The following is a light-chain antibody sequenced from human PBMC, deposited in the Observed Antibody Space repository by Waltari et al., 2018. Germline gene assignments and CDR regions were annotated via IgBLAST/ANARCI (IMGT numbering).Light chain of an antibody. CDR1: EDINNY. Sequence: DIQMTQSPSSLSASIGDRVTITCQASEDINNYLNWYQQKPGKAPKLLIYDASNLQVGVPSRFSGGGSGTDFTFTISSLQPDDFATYYCQQYNSYSLTFGGGTKVEIK. V-gene: IGKV1-33*01. J-gene: IGKJ4*01. CDR3: QQYNSYSLT. CDR2: DAS.